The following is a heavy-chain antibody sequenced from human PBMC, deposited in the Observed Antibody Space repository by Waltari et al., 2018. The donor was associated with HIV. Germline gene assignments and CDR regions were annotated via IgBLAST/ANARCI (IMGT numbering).Heavy chain of an antibody. J-gene: IGHJ4*02. Sequence: QITLKESGPTLVKPTQTLTLTCTFSGFSLNTRGVGVGWIRQPPGKALEWLALIYWDDDKRYSPSLRDRLTITKDSSKNQVVLAMTNMDPVDTATYYCVHSSFDYWGQGTLVTVSS. V-gene: IGHV2-5*02. CDR3: VHSSFDY. CDR1: GFSLNTRGVG. CDR2: IYWDDDK.